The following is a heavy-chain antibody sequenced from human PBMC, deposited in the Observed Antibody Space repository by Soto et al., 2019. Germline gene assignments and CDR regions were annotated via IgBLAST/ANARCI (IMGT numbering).Heavy chain of an antibody. Sequence: SETLSLTCTVSGGPISSYYWSWIRQPPGKGLEWIGYIYYSGSTNYNPSLKSRVTISVDTSKNQFSLRLSSVTAADTAVYYCARVSGPPVAFDIWGQGTMVTVSS. J-gene: IGHJ3*02. CDR1: GGPISSYY. CDR2: IYYSGST. CDR3: ARVSGPPVAFDI. V-gene: IGHV4-59*08. D-gene: IGHD2-15*01.